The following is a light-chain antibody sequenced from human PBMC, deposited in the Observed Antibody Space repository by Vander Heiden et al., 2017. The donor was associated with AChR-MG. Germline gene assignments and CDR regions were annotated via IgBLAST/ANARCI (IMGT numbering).Light chain of an antibody. CDR2: GKN. J-gene: IGLJ2*01. Sequence: SSELTQDPAVSVALGQTVRITCQGDGLRSYYATWYQQQPGQAPRLVIYGKNNRHSGIPDRFSGSSSVNTASLTITGAQAEDEADYYCHSRDSSGNLIEFGGGTKLTVL. V-gene: IGLV3-19*01. CDR3: HSRDSSGNLIE. CDR1: GLRSYY.